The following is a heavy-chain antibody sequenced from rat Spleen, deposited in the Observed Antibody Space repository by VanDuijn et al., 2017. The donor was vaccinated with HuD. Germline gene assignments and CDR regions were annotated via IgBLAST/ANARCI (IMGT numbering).Heavy chain of an antibody. D-gene: IGHD1-9*01. J-gene: IGHJ2*01. CDR1: GFTFSDYY. Sequence: EVQLVESGGGLVQPGRSMKLSCAASGFTFSDYYMAWVRQAPKKGLEWVASISYEGSSTYYGDSVKGRCTISRDNAKSNLYLKMNSLRSEDTATYYWARHEDYGYTHYFDYWGQGVMVTVSS. CDR2: ISYEGSST. V-gene: IGHV5-22*01. CDR3: ARHEDYGYTHYFDY.